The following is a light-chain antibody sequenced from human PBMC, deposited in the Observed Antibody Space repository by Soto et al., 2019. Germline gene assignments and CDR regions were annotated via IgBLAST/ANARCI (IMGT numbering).Light chain of an antibody. Sequence: MRQSPAPLSVSPWECATLSCRASQGIGDTLAWYQHKPGQTPRLLIYDTSTRATGVPARFSGSRSGTEFTLTINSLQSEDFAVYYCQRYNNWPLTFGGGTKVDIK. CDR1: QGIGDT. CDR2: DTS. CDR3: QRYNNWPLT. J-gene: IGKJ4*01. V-gene: IGKV3-15*01.